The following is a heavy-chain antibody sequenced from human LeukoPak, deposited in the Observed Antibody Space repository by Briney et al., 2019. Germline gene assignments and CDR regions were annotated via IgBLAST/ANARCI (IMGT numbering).Heavy chain of an antibody. CDR1: GYTFTSYG. D-gene: IGHD2-15*01. J-gene: IGHJ4*02. Sequence: ASVKVSCKASGYTFTSYGISWVRQAPGQGLEWMGWISAYNGNTNYAQKLQGRVTMTTDTSTSTAYMELRSLRSDDTAVYYCARGDCSGGSCYSIGDYWGQGTLVIVSS. CDR3: ARGDCSGGSCYSIGDY. CDR2: ISAYNGNT. V-gene: IGHV1-18*01.